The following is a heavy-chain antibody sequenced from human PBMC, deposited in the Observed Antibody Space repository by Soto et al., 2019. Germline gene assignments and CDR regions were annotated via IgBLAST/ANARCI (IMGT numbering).Heavy chain of an antibody. D-gene: IGHD1-26*01. CDR2: IYYSGST. CDR3: ARRWGRTFDY. Sequence: QVQLQESGPGLVKPSEILSLTCTVSGGSIRSYYWSWIRQPPGKGLEWIGYIYYSGSTNYNPSLKSRVTISLDTSQNQFSLKLSSVTAADTAVYYCARRWGRTFDYWGQGTLVTVSS. J-gene: IGHJ4*02. V-gene: IGHV4-59*08. CDR1: GGSIRSYY.